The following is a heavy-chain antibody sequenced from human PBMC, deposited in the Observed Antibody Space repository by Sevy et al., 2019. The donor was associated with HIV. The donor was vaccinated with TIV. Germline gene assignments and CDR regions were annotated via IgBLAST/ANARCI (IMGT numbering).Heavy chain of an antibody. J-gene: IGHJ4*02. Sequence: GGFLRLSCAASGFTFSSYGMHWVRQAPGKGLEWVALIWYDGTNKYYADSVKGRFTISRDNSKNSLYLQMNSLRAEYTAVYLYASGAYYYASRSQNFDYWGPGTLVTVSS. D-gene: IGHD3-10*01. V-gene: IGHV3-33*01. CDR1: GFTFSSYG. CDR3: ASGAYYYASRSQNFDY. CDR2: IWYDGTNK.